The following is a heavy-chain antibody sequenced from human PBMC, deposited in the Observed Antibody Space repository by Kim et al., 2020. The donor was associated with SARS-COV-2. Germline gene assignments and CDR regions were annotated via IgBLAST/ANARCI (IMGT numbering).Heavy chain of an antibody. D-gene: IGHD5-12*01. J-gene: IGHJ4*02. CDR2: DT. CDR3: ARTGGYDIDY. V-gene: IGHV5-51*01. Sequence: DTRYSPSFQGQVTISADKSISTAYLQWSSLKASDTAMYYCARTGGYDIDYWGQGTLVTVSS.